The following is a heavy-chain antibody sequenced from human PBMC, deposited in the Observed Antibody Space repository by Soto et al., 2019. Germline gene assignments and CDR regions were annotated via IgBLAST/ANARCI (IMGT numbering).Heavy chain of an antibody. D-gene: IGHD3-16*01. J-gene: IGHJ6*02. Sequence: QVQLVQSGAEVKKPGSSVKVSCKASGGTFSSYAINWVRQAPGQGLEWMGGIIPIFGTADYAQKFQGRVTITADQSTSTAYMELSSVRSEDTAVYYCAQCLLGVNYYYGMDVWGQGTTVTVSS. CDR1: GGTFSSYA. CDR3: AQCLLGVNYYYGMDV. V-gene: IGHV1-69*12. CDR2: IIPIFGTA.